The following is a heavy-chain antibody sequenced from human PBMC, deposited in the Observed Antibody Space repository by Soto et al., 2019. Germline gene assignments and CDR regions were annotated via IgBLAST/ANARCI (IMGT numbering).Heavy chain of an antibody. D-gene: IGHD1-1*01. J-gene: IGHJ3*02. CDR3: ANWGGTTGTEDAFDI. CDR1: GFTFSSYA. CDR2: ISGSGGST. Sequence: PGGSLRLSCAASGFTFSSYAMSWVRQAPGKGLEWVSAISGSGGSTYYADSVKGRFTISRDNSKNTLYLQMNSLRAEDTAVYYCANWGGTTGTEDAFDIWAQGTMVTVSS. V-gene: IGHV3-23*01.